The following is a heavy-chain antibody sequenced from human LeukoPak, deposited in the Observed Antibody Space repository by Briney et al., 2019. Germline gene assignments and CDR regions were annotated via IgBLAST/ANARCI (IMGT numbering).Heavy chain of an antibody. D-gene: IGHD1/OR15-1a*01. CDR1: GYTFTNYG. CDR3: ARDNNVAPEYFQY. CDR2: ISGYKGNT. J-gene: IGHJ1*01. V-gene: IGHV1-18*01. Sequence: ASVTVSFKASGYTFTNYGSSWLRQAPGQGLEWMGWISGYKGNTNYAQKLQGRVTMTTDTSTTTAYMELRSLRSDDTAVYYCARDNNVAPEYFQYWGQGTLVTVSS.